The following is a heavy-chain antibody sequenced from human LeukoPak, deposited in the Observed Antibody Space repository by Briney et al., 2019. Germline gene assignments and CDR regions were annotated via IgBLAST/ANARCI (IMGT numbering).Heavy chain of an antibody. CDR2: IYYSGST. D-gene: IGHD2-2*01. CDR3: ARGSQLLINNWFDP. CDR1: GGSISSGGYY. J-gene: IGHJ5*02. Sequence: PQTLSLTCTVSGGSISSGGYYWSWIRQHPGKGLEWIGYIYYSGSTYYNPSLKSRVTISVDTSKNQFSLKLSSVTAADTAVYYCARGSQLLINNWFDPWGQGTLVTVSS. V-gene: IGHV4-31*03.